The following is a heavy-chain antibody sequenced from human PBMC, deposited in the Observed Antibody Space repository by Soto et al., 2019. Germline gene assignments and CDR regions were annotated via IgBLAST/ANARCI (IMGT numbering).Heavy chain of an antibody. D-gene: IGHD1-1*01. V-gene: IGHV3-21*01. J-gene: IGHJ6*02. CDR2: ISSSSSYI. CDR3: ARMEFEAGYYYGMDV. Sequence: GGSLRLSCAASGFTFSSYSMNWVRQAPGKGLEWVSSISSSSSYIYYADSVKGRFTISRDNAKNSLYLQMNSLRAEDTAVYYCARMEFEAGYYYGMDVWGQGTTVTVSS. CDR1: GFTFSSYS.